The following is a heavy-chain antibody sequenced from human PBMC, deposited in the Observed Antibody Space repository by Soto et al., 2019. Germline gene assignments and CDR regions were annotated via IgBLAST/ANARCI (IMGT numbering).Heavy chain of an antibody. CDR3: AREDLGVGYYYGMDV. CDR2: IYHSGST. CDR1: GGSISSGGYS. D-gene: IGHD3-16*01. V-gene: IGHV4-30-2*01. J-gene: IGHJ6*02. Sequence: PSETLSLTCAVSGGSISSGGYSWSWIRQPPGKGLEWIGYIYHSGSTYYNPSLKSRVTISVDRSKNQFSLKLSSVTAADTAVYYCAREDLGVGYYYGMDVWGQGTTVTVSS.